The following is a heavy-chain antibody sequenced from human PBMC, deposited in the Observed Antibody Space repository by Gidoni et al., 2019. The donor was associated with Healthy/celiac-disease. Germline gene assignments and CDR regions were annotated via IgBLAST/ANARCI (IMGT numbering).Heavy chain of an antibody. V-gene: IGHV1-69*09. CDR1: GGTFSSYA. J-gene: IGHJ6*02. D-gene: IGHD3-3*01. Sequence: QVQLVQSGAEVKQPGSSVKVSCKASGGTFSSYAISWVRQAPGQGLEWMGRIIPILGIANYAQKFQGRVTITADKSTSTAYMELSSLRSEDTAVYYCARAPAKIFGEYGMDVWGQGTTVTVSS. CDR3: ARAPAKIFGEYGMDV. CDR2: IIPILGIA.